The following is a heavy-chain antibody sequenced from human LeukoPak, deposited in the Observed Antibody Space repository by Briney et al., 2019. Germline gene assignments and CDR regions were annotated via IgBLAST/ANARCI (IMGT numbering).Heavy chain of an antibody. CDR1: GFSLSSYA. D-gene: IGHD4-11*01. J-gene: IGHJ4*02. CDR3: ARVDDYSNSLDY. V-gene: IGHV3-21*01. CDR2: ISSSSSYI. Sequence: GGSLRLSCAVSGFSLSSYAMNWVRQAPGKGLEWVSSISSSSSYIYYADSVKGRFTISRDNAKNSLYLQMNSLRAEDTAVYYCARVDDYSNSLDYWGQGTLVTVSS.